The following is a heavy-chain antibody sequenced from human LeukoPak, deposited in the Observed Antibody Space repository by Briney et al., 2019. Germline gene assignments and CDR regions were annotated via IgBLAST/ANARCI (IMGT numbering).Heavy chain of an antibody. Sequence: GGSLRLSCAASGFTFSSYTMNWVRQAPGKGLEWVAVISYDGSNKYYADSVKGRFTISRDNSKNTLYLQMNSLRAEDTAVYYCARDPRDIVVVVAATHYYYYYMDVWGKGTTVTVSS. D-gene: IGHD2-15*01. CDR1: GFTFSSYT. V-gene: IGHV3-30*04. CDR2: ISYDGSNK. J-gene: IGHJ6*03. CDR3: ARDPRDIVVVVAATHYYYYYMDV.